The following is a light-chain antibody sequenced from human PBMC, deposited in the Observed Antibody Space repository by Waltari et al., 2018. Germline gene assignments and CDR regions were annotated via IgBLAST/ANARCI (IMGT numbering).Light chain of an antibody. J-gene: IGKJ4*01. CDR1: QSIATY. V-gene: IGKV1-39*01. Sequence: DIQVTQSPSSLSASVGDRVTITCRTSQSIATYLNWYQQKPGEAPNLVIYTTSTLQNGVPSRFSGSGSGTAFSLTVSSLQPEDVGTYYCQQTFSIPLTFGGGTRVEIK. CDR2: TTS. CDR3: QQTFSIPLT.